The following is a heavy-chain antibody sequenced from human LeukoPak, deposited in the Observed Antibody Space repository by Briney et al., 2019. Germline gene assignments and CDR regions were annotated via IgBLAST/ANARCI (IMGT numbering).Heavy chain of an antibody. CDR3: ARGKTSQNIVTRKTYNWFDP. CDR1: GFTFSSYN. V-gene: IGHV3-21*01. J-gene: IGHJ5*02. D-gene: IGHD2/OR15-2a*01. CDR2: ISSSSDYI. Sequence: GGSLSLSCAASGFTFSSYNMNWVRQAPGKGLEWVSSISSSSDYIYYADSVKGRFTISRDNAKNSLYLQMKSLRAEDTAVYYCARGKTSQNIVTRKTYNWFDPWGQGTLVTVSS.